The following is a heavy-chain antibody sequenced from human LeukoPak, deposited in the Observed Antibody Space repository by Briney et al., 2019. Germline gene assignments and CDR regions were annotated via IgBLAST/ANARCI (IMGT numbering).Heavy chain of an antibody. J-gene: IGHJ6*03. D-gene: IGHD1-26*01. V-gene: IGHV1-46*01. CDR2: INPSGGST. CDR1: GYTFTGYY. CDR3: ARDKGGGSYFNYYYYMDV. Sequence: ASVKVSCKASGYTFTGYYMHWVRQAPGQGLEWMGIINPSGGSTSYAQKFQGRVTMTRDMSTSTVYMELSSLRSEDTAVYYCARDKGGGSYFNYYYYMDVWGKGTTVTVSS.